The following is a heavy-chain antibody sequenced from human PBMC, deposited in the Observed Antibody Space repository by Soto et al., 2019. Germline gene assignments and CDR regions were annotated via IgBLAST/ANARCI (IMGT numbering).Heavy chain of an antibody. V-gene: IGHV3-73*01. D-gene: IGHD6-19*01. CDR3: VPSPVVGKYYFDY. CDR2: IGSKANSYAT. Sequence: HLGGSLRLSCAASGFTFSDSSIHWVRQASGKGLEWVGRIGSKANSYATAYAASVIGKFTISRDDSKNTAYLQMNSLKTEDTAVYYCVPSPVVGKYYFDYWGQGTLVTVSS. CDR1: GFTFSDSS. J-gene: IGHJ4*02.